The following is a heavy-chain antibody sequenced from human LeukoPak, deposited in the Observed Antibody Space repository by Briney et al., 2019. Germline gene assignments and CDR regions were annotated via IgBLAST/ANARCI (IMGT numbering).Heavy chain of an antibody. Sequence: SETLSLTCTVSGGSISRYYWSWIRQPPGKGLEWIGYIYTSGSTNYNPSLKSRVTISVDTSKNQFSLKLSSVTAADTAVYYCARHDGAAKVDWFDPWGQGTLVTVSS. CDR2: IYTSGST. J-gene: IGHJ5*02. CDR1: GGSISRYY. V-gene: IGHV4-4*09. CDR3: ARHDGAAKVDWFDP. D-gene: IGHD2-15*01.